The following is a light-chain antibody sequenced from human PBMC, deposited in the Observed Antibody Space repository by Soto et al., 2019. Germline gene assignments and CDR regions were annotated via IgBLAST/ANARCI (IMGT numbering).Light chain of an antibody. CDR3: QQYGSSPVT. J-gene: IGKJ4*01. V-gene: IGKV3-20*01. CDR2: GTS. CDR1: ESVTGGY. Sequence: DIVLTQSPGTLSLSPGERAALSCRASESVTGGYLAWYQQKPGQAPSLLIYGTSMKATGISDRFTGSWSGTDFTLTISRLKPEDFAVYYCQQYGSSPVTFGGGTKVEMK.